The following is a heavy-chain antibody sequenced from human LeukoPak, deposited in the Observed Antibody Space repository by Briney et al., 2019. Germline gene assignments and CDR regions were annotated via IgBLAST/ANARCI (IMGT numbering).Heavy chain of an antibody. V-gene: IGHV3-23*01. J-gene: IGHJ4*02. Sequence: GGSLRLSCAASGFTFSNYAMNWVRQAPGKGLEWVSSISGSGGSTHYADSVRGRFTISRDNTKNTLYLQMNSLGAEDTAVYYSANRYCSSTTCSYFDYWGQGTLVTVSS. CDR2: ISGSGGST. CDR3: ANRYCSSTTCSYFDY. D-gene: IGHD2-2*01. CDR1: GFTFSNYA.